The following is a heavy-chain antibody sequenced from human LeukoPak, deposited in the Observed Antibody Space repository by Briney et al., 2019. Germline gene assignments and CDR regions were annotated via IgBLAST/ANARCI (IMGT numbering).Heavy chain of an antibody. J-gene: IGHJ4*02. CDR1: GGSFSGYY. V-gene: IGHV4-34*01. Sequence: SETLSLTCAVYGGSFSGYYWSWIRQPPGKGLEWIGEINHSGSTNYNPSLKSRVTISVDTSKNQFSLKLSSMTAADTAVYYCARDPRLGAARQALDYWGQGTLVTVSS. CDR3: ARDPRLGAARQALDY. D-gene: IGHD6-6*01. CDR2: INHSGST.